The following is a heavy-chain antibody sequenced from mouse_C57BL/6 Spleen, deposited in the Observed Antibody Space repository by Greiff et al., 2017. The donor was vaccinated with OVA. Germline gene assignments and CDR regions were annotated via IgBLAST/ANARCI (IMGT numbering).Heavy chain of an antibody. Sequence: DVHLVESGAGLVKPGGSLKLSCAASGFTFSSYAMSWVRQTPEKRLEWVAYISSGGDYIYYADTVKGRFTISRDNARNTLYLQMSSLKSEDTAMYYCTREKYYSNYVWFAYWGQGTLVTVSA. V-gene: IGHV5-9-1*02. CDR2: ISSGGDYI. J-gene: IGHJ3*01. CDR3: TREKYYSNYVWFAY. CDR1: GFTFSSYA. D-gene: IGHD2-5*01.